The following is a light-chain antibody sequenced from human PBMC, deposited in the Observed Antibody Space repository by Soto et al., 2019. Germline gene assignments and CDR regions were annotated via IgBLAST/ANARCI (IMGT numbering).Light chain of an antibody. Sequence: EIVMTQSPATLSVSPGERATLSCRASQSVSSNLAWYQQTPGQAPRLLMYGASPGATGLPARFSGSGSGTEFTLTISGLQSEDFAVYYCQQYNNWPLTFGGGTKVEI. CDR1: QSVSSN. CDR2: GAS. J-gene: IGKJ4*01. CDR3: QQYNNWPLT. V-gene: IGKV3-15*01.